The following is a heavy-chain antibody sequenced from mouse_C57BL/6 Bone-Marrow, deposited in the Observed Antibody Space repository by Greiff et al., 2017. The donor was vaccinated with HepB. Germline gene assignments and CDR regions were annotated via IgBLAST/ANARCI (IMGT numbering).Heavy chain of an antibody. D-gene: IGHD3-2*02. V-gene: IGHV1-39*01. CDR1: GYSFTDYN. CDR2: INPNYGTT. J-gene: IGHJ4*01. Sequence: VQLKQSGPELVKPGASVKISCKASGYSFTDYNMNWVKQSNGKSLEWIGVINPNYGTTSYNQKFKGKATLTVDQSSSTAYMQLNSLTSEDSAVYYCASQTAQATYAMDYWGQGTSVTVSS. CDR3: ASQTAQATYAMDY.